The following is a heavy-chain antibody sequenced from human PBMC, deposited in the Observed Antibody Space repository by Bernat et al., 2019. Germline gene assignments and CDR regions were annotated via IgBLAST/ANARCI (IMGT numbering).Heavy chain of an antibody. D-gene: IGHD4-17*01. V-gene: IGHV3-11*01. CDR1: GFTFSDYY. J-gene: IGHJ3*02. CDR2: ISSSCSTI. Sequence: QVQLVESGGGLVKPGGSLRLSCAASGFTFSDYYMSWIRQAPGKGLEWVSYISSSCSTINYADSVKGRCAISRVNAKNSLYLQMNSLSAEDTAVNYCARGRDYGDYVWRHGFEIWGQGTMVTVSS. CDR3: ARGRDYGDYVWRHGFEI.